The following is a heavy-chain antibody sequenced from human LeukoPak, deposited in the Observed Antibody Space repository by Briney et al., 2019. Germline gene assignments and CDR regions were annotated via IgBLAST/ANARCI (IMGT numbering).Heavy chain of an antibody. V-gene: IGHV3-21*01. CDR2: IRGTGSHI. CDR3: ARGNGDYAVGRY. J-gene: IGHJ4*02. Sequence: GGSLRLSCVASGFSFSYYTMNWVRQAPGKGLEWVASIRGTGSHIHYADSVKGRFTISRDNAKSSLYLQMNSLRAEDTALYYCARGNGDYAVGRYWGQGTLVIVSS. D-gene: IGHD4-17*01. CDR1: GFSFSYYT.